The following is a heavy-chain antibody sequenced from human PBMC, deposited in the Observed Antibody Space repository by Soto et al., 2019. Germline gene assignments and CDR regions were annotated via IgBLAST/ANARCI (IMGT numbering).Heavy chain of an antibody. J-gene: IGHJ4*02. V-gene: IGHV4-39*02. D-gene: IGHD2-15*01. Sequence: PSETLSLTCTVSGDSISSSSYYWVWIRQPPGRGLEWIGSIFYSGTTYYNPSLKSRVTITIDTSKNQFSLKLTSVTAADTAVYYCARGSPEAIVVVVAATEEVFYYWGQGTLVTGSS. CDR3: ARGSPEAIVVVVAATEEVFYY. CDR2: IFYSGTT. CDR1: GDSISSSSYY.